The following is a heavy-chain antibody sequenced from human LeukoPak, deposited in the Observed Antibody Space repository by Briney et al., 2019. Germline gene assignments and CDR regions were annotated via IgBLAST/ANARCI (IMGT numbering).Heavy chain of an antibody. J-gene: IGHJ6*03. Sequence: SETLSLTCTVSGYSISSGYYWGWIRQPPGKGLEWIGSIYHSGSTNYNPSLKSRVTISVDKSKNQFSLKLSSVTAADTAVYYCAKLNSFYYYMDVWGKGTTVTVSS. V-gene: IGHV4-38-2*02. D-gene: IGHD4-23*01. CDR2: IYHSGST. CDR1: GYSISSGYY. CDR3: AKLNSFYYYMDV.